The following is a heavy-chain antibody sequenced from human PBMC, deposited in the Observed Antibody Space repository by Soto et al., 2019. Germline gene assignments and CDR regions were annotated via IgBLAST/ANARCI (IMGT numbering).Heavy chain of an antibody. CDR1: GGSFSGYY. D-gene: IGHD5-18*01. CDR3: ARGRIQLWYPFDY. V-gene: IGHV4-34*01. CDR2: INHSGST. Sequence: PSETLSLTCAVYGGSFSGYYWTWIRQPPGTGLEWIGEINHSGSTNYNPSLKSRVTISVDTSKNQFSLKLSSVTAADTAVYYCARGRIQLWYPFDYWGQGTLVTV. J-gene: IGHJ4*02.